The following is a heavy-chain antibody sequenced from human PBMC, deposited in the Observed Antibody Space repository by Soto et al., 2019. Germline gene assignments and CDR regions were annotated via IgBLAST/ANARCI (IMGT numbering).Heavy chain of an antibody. CDR1: GFPFSSYA. D-gene: IGHD6-13*01. CDR3: ANQQQLVTPIDY. J-gene: IGHJ4*02. V-gene: IGHV3-23*01. CDR2: ISGSGGST. Sequence: GGSLRLSCAASGFPFSSYAMSWVRQAPGKGLEWVSAISGSGGSTYYADSVKGRFTISRDNPKNTLYLQMNSLRAEDTAVYYCANQQQLVTPIDYWGQGTLVTVSS.